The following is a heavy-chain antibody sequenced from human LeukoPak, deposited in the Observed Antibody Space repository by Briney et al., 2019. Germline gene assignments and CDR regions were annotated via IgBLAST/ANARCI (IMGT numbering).Heavy chain of an antibody. J-gene: IGHJ4*02. D-gene: IGHD6-19*01. CDR3: ARLRQYSSGWYVSY. CDR2: IYHSGST. V-gene: IGHV4-4*02. CDR1: GGSISSSNW. Sequence: SGTLSLTCAVSGGSISSSNWWSWVRQPPGKGLEWIGEIYHSGSTNYNPSLKSRVTISVDKSKNQFSLKLSSVTAADMAVYYCARLRQYSSGWYVSYWGQGTLVTVSS.